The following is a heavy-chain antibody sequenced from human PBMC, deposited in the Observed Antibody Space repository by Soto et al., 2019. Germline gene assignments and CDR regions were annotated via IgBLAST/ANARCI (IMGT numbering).Heavy chain of an antibody. CDR2: ISAYNGNT. CDR1: GYSFTTYG. V-gene: IGHV1-18*01. Sequence: QVQLVQSGGEVKKPGASVKVSCKTSGYSFTTYGISWVRQAPGQGLEWMGRISAYNGNTNYAQKLQGRVTMTTDTSTSTGYMALRSLRSDDTAVYYCAREGPAHYYDYGMDDWGQGSTVTVSS. CDR3: AREGPAHYYDYGMDD. J-gene: IGHJ6*02.